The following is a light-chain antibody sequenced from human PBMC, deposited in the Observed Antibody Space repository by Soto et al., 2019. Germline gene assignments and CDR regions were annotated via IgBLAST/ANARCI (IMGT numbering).Light chain of an antibody. CDR2: KAS. V-gene: IGKV1-5*03. J-gene: IGKJ4*01. CDR3: QHQVSYPLT. CDR1: QSIGSW. Sequence: DIQMTQSPSTLSAFVGDRVTITCRASQSIGSWLAWYQQKPGKAPNILIYKASTLERGVPSRFSGSGSGTEFTLSISSLQTDDFSIYCCQHQVSYPLTYSGGTKVAIK.